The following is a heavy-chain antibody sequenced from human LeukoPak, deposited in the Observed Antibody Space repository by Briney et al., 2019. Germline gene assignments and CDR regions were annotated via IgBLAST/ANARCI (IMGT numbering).Heavy chain of an antibody. J-gene: IGHJ5*02. V-gene: IGHV1-8*02. CDR2: MNPNSGNT. Sequence: ASVKVSCKASGGTFSSYAISWVRQATGQGLEWMGWMNPNSGNTGYAQKFQGRVTMTRNTSISTAYMELSSLRSEDTAVYYCARGRSGTVGWFDPWGQGTLVTVSS. CDR1: GGTFSSYA. D-gene: IGHD4-23*01. CDR3: ARGRSGTVGWFDP.